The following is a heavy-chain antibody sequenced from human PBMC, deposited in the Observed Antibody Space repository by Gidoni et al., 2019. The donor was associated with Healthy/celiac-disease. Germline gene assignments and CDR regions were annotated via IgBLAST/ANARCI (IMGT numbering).Heavy chain of an antibody. CDR1: GFTFSSYA. D-gene: IGHD3-9*01. V-gene: IGHV3-23*01. CDR2: ISGSGGST. J-gene: IGHJ4*02. Sequence: EVQLLESGGGLVQPGGSLRLSCAASGFTFSSYAISWVRQAPGKGLEWVSAISGSGGSTYYADSVKGRFTISRDNSKNTLYLQMNSLRAEDTAVYYCAKGTYYDILTGYDYWGQGTLVTVSS. CDR3: AKGTYYDILTGYDY.